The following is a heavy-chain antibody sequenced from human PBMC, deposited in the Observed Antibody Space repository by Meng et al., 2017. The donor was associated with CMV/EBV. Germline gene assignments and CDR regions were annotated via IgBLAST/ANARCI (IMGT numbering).Heavy chain of an antibody. D-gene: IGHD5-18*01. J-gene: IGHJ4*02. Sequence: GGSLRLSCAASGFTFSSYSMNWVRQAPGKGLEWVSSISSSSSYIYYADSVKGRFTISRDNSKNTLYLQMNSLRAEDTAVYYCAKGGYSYGPYTFDYWGQGTLVTVSS. CDR1: GFTFSSYS. V-gene: IGHV3-21*04. CDR3: AKGGYSYGPYTFDY. CDR2: ISSSSSYI.